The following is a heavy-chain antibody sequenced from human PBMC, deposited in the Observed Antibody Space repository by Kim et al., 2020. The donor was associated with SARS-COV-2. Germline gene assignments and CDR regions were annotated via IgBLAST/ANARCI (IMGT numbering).Heavy chain of an antibody. Sequence: SETLSLTCAVYGGSFSGYYWSWIRQPPGKGLEWIGEINHSGSTNYNPSLKSRVTISVDTSKNQFSLKLSSVTAADTAVYYCARTQTVVLWFGEQPGGFDPWGQGTLVTVSS. CDR3: ARTQTVVLWFGEQPGGFDP. J-gene: IGHJ5*02. D-gene: IGHD3-10*01. CDR1: GGSFSGYY. V-gene: IGHV4-34*01. CDR2: INHSGST.